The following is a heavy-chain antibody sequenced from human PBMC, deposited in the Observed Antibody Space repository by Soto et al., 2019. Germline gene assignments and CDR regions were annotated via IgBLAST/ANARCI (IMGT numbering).Heavy chain of an antibody. V-gene: IGHV4-59*08. Sequence: QVQLQESGPGLVKPSETLSLTCTVSGGSISSFYWSWIRQPPGKGLEWIGYISYSGSTSYKPSLKSRVTISVDTSKNQFSLKLSSVTAADAAIYYCARHEGGSGYDLGYWGQGTLVTVSS. D-gene: IGHD5-12*01. CDR2: ISYSGST. CDR1: GGSISSFY. J-gene: IGHJ4*02. CDR3: ARHEGGSGYDLGY.